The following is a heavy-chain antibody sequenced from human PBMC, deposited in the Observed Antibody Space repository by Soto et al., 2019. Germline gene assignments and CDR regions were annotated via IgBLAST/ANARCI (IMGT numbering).Heavy chain of an antibody. CDR1: GDSV. Sequence: SQTLSLTCAISGDSVWIRQSPSRGLEWLGRTYYRSKWYNDYAVSVKSRITINPDTSKNQFSLQLNSVTPEDTAVYYCARDGRVPACIGLYYWGQGTLVTVSS. J-gene: IGHJ4*02. D-gene: IGHD2-2*01. V-gene: IGHV6-1*01. CDR3: ARDGRVPACIGLYY. CDR2: TYYRSKWYN.